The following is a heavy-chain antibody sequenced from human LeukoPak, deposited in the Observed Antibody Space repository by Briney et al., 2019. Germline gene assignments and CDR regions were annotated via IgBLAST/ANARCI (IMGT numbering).Heavy chain of an antibody. V-gene: IGHV4-59*01. Sequence: SETLSLTCTVSGGSISSYYWSWIRQPAGKGLEWIGYIYYSGSTNYNPSLKSRVTISVDTSKNQFSLKLSSVTAADTAVYYCARDMDYYDSSGYYYYYGMDVWGQGTTVTVSS. J-gene: IGHJ6*02. CDR1: GGSISSYY. CDR3: ARDMDYYDSSGYYYYYGMDV. CDR2: IYYSGST. D-gene: IGHD3-22*01.